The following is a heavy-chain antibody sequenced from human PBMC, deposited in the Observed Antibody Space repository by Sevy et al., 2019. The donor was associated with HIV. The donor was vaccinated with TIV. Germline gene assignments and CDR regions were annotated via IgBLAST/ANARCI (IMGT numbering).Heavy chain of an antibody. V-gene: IGHV4-30-2*01. CDR3: ARDATSDNWFDP. J-gene: IGHJ5*02. CDR1: GGSISSSGYS. Sequence: SETLTLTCAVSGGSISSSGYSWSWIRQPPGKGLELIGYMYHSGSASYNPSLKSRVTISIDRSMNQLTLKLSSVTAADTGVDYCARDATSDNWFDPWGQGTLVTVSS. CDR2: MYHSGSA.